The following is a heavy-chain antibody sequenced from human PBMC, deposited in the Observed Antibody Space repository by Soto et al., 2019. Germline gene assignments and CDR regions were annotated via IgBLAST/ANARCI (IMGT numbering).Heavy chain of an antibody. D-gene: IGHD5-12*01. CDR1: GGSISNAAYS. CDR3: ASRRWLQFGPYYFDY. Sequence: SETLSLTCTVSGGSISNAAYSWSWIRQPPGKGLEWIGYIYPSGMPFYNPSLRSRVTISIDRSNDQFSLNLKSVTAADTAVYYCASRRWLQFGPYYFDYWGQGTLVTVSS. V-gene: IGHV4-30-2*01. J-gene: IGHJ4*02. CDR2: IYPSGMP.